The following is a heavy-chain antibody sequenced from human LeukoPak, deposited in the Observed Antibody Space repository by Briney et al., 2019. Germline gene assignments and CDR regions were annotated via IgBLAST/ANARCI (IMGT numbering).Heavy chain of an antibody. V-gene: IGHV3-30*18. D-gene: IGHD5-18*01. CDR3: AKDGVDSYGYTSHFDY. Sequence: GGSLRLSCAASGFTFSSYGMHWVRQAPGKGLEWVAVISYDGSNKYYADSVKGRFTISRDNSKNTLYLQMNSLRAEDTAVYYCAKDGVDSYGYTSHFDYWGQGTLVTVSS. J-gene: IGHJ4*02. CDR1: GFTFSSYG. CDR2: ISYDGSNK.